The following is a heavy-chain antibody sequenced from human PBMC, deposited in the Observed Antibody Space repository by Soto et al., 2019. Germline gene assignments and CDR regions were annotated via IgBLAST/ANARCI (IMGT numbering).Heavy chain of an antibody. J-gene: IGHJ5*02. CDR2: ISYDGSNK. Sequence: GGSLRLSCAASGFTFSSYGMHWVRQAPGKGLEWVAVISYDGSNKYYADSVKGRFTISRDNSKNTLYLQMNSLRAEDTAVYYCAKDLGYCSGGSCYQANWFDPWGQGTLVTVSS. CDR3: AKDLGYCSGGSCYQANWFDP. CDR1: GFTFSSYG. D-gene: IGHD2-15*01. V-gene: IGHV3-30*18.